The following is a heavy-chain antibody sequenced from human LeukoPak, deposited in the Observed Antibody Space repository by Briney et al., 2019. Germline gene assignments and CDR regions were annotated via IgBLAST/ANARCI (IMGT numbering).Heavy chain of an antibody. V-gene: IGHV1-2*02. J-gene: IGHJ4*02. D-gene: IGHD6-13*01. CDR2: INPNSGGT. Sequence: ASVKVSCKASGYTFTGYYMHWVRQAPGQGLEWMGWINPNSGGTNYAQKFQGRVTMTRDTSISTAYMELSRLRSEDTAVYYCARGRGSSWYQGLDYWGQGTLVTVSS. CDR1: GYTFTGYY. CDR3: ARGRGSSWYQGLDY.